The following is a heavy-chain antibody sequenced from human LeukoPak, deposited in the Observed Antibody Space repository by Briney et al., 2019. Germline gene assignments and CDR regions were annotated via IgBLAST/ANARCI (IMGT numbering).Heavy chain of an antibody. J-gene: IGHJ6*02. Sequence: SETLSLTCAVCGGSFSGYYWSWIRQPPGKGLEWIGEINHSGSTNYNPSLKSRVTISVDTSKNQFSLKLSSVTAADTAVYYCARGGDYGSGSYYNYYYYYGMDVWGQGTTVTVSS. CDR3: ARGGDYGSGSYYNYYYYYGMDV. D-gene: IGHD3-10*01. CDR1: GGSFSGYY. V-gene: IGHV4-34*01. CDR2: INHSGST.